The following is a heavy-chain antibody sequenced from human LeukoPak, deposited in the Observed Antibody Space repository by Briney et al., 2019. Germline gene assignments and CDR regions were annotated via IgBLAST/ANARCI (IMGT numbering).Heavy chain of an antibody. Sequence: GGSLRLSCAASGFTFSSYWMHWVRQAPGKGLVWVSRINSDGSSTSYADSVKGRFTISRDNAKNTLYLQMNSLRAEDTAVYYCAGVVGIVGAYDYWGQGTLVTVSS. J-gene: IGHJ4*02. V-gene: IGHV3-74*01. D-gene: IGHD1-26*01. CDR2: INSDGSST. CDR3: AGVVGIVGAYDY. CDR1: GFTFSSYW.